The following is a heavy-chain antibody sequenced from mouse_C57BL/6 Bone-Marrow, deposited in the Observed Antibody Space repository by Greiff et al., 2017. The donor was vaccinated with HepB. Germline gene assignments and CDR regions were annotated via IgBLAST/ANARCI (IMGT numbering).Heavy chain of an antibody. D-gene: IGHD1-1*01. CDR2: ISSGSSTI. CDR3: AKLYYGSSYVPFAY. CDR1: GFTFSDYG. J-gene: IGHJ3*01. Sequence: DVHLVESGGGLVKPGGSLKLSCAASGFTFSDYGMHWVRQAPEKGLEWVAYISSGSSTIYYADTVKGRFTISRDNAKNTLFLQMTSLRSEDTAMYYCAKLYYGSSYVPFAYWGQGTLVTVSA. V-gene: IGHV5-17*01.